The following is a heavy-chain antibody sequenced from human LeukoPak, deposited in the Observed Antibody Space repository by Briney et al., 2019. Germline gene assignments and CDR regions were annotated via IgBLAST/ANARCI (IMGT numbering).Heavy chain of an antibody. Sequence: ASVKVSCKASGYTFTSYGISWVRQAPGQGLEWTGWISAYNGNTNYAQKLQGRVTMTTDTSTSTAYMELRSLRSDDTAVYYCARDPPVYCSGGSCYGDYWGQGTLVTVSS. J-gene: IGHJ4*02. V-gene: IGHV1-18*01. D-gene: IGHD2-15*01. CDR2: ISAYNGNT. CDR1: GYTFTSYG. CDR3: ARDPPVYCSGGSCYGDY.